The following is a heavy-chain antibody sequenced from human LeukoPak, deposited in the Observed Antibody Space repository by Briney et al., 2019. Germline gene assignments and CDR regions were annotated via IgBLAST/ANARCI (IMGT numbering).Heavy chain of an antibody. CDR3: ARDNGYCSSTSCYTELDY. J-gene: IGHJ4*02. D-gene: IGHD2-2*02. CDR1: GFTFSSYW. Sequence: GGSLRLSCAASGFTFSSYWMHWVRQPPGKGLVWVSRITISETNTDYADSVKGRFTISRDNAKNTVYLQMNNLRAEDTAVYYCARDNGYCSSTSCYTELDYWGQGTLVTVSS. V-gene: IGHV3-74*01. CDR2: ITISETNT.